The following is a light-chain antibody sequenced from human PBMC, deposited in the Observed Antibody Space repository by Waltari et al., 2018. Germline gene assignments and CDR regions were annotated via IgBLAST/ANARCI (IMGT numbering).Light chain of an antibody. CDR2: EAS. J-gene: IGKJ5*01. Sequence: EVVMSQSPATLSLFPGERATLSCRASQSVASNLAWYQQKPGQAPRLLIYEASTRATGISARFRGSGSGTEFTLTISSLQSEDSAVYYCQQYNRWPPITFGQGTRLAIK. CDR1: QSVASN. CDR3: QQYNRWPPIT. V-gene: IGKV3-15*01.